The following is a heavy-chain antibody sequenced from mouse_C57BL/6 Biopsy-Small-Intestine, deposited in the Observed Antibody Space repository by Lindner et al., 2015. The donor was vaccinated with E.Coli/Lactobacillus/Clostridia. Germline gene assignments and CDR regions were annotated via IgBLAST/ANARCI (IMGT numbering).Heavy chain of an antibody. CDR3: VRDRAGTGYFDV. CDR1: GFTFNTYA. CDR2: TRSKSSNYAT. Sequence: VQLQESGGGLVQPKGSLKLSCAASGFTFNTYAMHWVRQAPGKGLEWVARTRSKSSNYATYYADSVKDRFTISRDDSQSMLYLQMNNLKTEDTAMYYCVRDRAGTGYFDVWGTGTTVTVSS. D-gene: IGHD3-1*01. J-gene: IGHJ1*03. V-gene: IGHV10-3*01.